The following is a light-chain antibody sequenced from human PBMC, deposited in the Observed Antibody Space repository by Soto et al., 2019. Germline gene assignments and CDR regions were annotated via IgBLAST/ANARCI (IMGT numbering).Light chain of an antibody. CDR3: QQYGSSPPT. CDR1: QSVNSNY. V-gene: IGKV3-20*01. Sequence: ESVLAQSPGTLTLSPGERATLSCRASQSVNSNYLTWYQQKPGQAPRLLIYGASSRATGIPDRFSGSGSGTDFTLTSSRLEPENFAVYYCQQYGSSPPTFGQGTKVEI. CDR2: GAS. J-gene: IGKJ1*01.